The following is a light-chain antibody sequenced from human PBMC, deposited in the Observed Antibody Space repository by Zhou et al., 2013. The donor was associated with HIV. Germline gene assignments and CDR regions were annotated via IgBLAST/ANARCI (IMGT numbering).Light chain of an antibody. CDR1: QSISSW. CDR2: RAS. CDR3: QQYNSYTT. V-gene: IGKV1-5*03. J-gene: IGKJ1*01. Sequence: DIQMTQSPSTLSASIGDRVTITCRASQSISSWLAWYQQKPGKAPKLLIYRASNLESGVPSRFSGSGSGTEFTLTISSLQPDDFATYYCQQYNSYTTFGQGTKVGNQT.